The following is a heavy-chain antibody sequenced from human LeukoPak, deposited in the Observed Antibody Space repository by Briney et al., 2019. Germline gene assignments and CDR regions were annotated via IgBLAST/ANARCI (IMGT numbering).Heavy chain of an antibody. CDR1: GYTFTGYY. J-gene: IGHJ6*02. Sequence: ASVKVSCKASGYTFTGYYMHWVRQAPGQGLEWMGWINPNSGGTNYAQKFQGRVTMTRDTSISTAYMELSRLRSDDTAVYYCASGVVLAAMRYYYYGMDVWGQGTTVTVSS. V-gene: IGHV1-2*02. D-gene: IGHD2-2*01. CDR2: INPNSGGT. CDR3: ASGVVLAAMRYYYYGMDV.